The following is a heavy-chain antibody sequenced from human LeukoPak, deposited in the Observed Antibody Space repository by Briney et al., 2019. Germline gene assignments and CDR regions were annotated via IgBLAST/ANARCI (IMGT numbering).Heavy chain of an antibody. Sequence: GGSLRLSCAASGFTFSDYYMSWIRQAPGKGLEWVSYISSSGSTIYYADSVKGRFTISRDNAKNSLYLQMNSLRAEDTAVYYCAKDLEPRYSSSWYVDYGMDVWGQGTTVTVSS. CDR3: AKDLEPRYSSSWYVDYGMDV. D-gene: IGHD6-13*01. J-gene: IGHJ6*02. CDR2: ISSSGSTI. CDR1: GFTFSDYY. V-gene: IGHV3-11*04.